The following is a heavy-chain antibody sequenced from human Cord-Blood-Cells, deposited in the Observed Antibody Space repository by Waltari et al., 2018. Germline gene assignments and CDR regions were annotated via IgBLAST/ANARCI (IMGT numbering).Heavy chain of an antibody. D-gene: IGHD6-13*01. CDR3: ARSLYSSSWYG. CDR1: GFTMSRYW. J-gene: IGHJ4*02. V-gene: IGHV3-7*01. Sequence: EVQLVESGGGLVQHGGSLRLSCAASGFTMSRYWLRWVRQAPGEWLEWVANIKQDGSEKYDVDSLKGRFTSSRDNAKNSLYLQMNSLRAEDTAVYYCARSLYSSSWYGWGQGTLVTVSS. CDR2: IKQDGSEK.